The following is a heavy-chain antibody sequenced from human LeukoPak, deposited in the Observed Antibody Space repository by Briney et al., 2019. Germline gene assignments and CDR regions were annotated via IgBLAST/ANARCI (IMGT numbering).Heavy chain of an antibody. CDR2: MNPNSGNT. V-gene: IGHV1-8*03. D-gene: IGHD2-2*01. J-gene: IGHJ4*02. Sequence: ASVKVSCKASGYTFTSYDINWVRQATGQGLEWMGWMNPNSGNTGYAQKFQGRVTITRNTSISTAYMELSNLRSEDTAVYYCARSACASCFFDYWGQGTLVTVSS. CDR1: GYTFTSYD. CDR3: ARSACASCFFDY.